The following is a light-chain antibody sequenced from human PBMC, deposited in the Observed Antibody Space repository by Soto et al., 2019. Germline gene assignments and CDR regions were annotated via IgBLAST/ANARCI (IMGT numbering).Light chain of an antibody. CDR1: QSIRTK. CDR3: QQYDNWPPEYT. V-gene: IGKV3-15*01. Sequence: EIVLTQSPDTLSVSPGESATLPCRASQSIRTKLAWYQHRPGQAPRLLIYDVSNRATGIPARFSGSGSGAEFTLTISSLQSEDCAIYYCQQYDNWPPEYTFGQGTKVEIK. J-gene: IGKJ2*01. CDR2: DVS.